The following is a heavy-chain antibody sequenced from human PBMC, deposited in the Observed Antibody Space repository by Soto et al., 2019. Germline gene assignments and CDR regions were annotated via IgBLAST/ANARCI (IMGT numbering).Heavy chain of an antibody. V-gene: IGHV3-48*02. CDR2: ISGSSNFI. Sequence: EAPLVESGGGLVQRGGSVRLSCAASGFTLSPYSMNWVRQAPGKGLEWISYISGSSNFINYADSVKGRFTISRDNTKNSLYLQMNSLRDEDTAVYYCARGSDLQYGMDVWGQGTTVTVSS. J-gene: IGHJ6*02. CDR3: ARGSDLQYGMDV. CDR1: GFTLSPYS.